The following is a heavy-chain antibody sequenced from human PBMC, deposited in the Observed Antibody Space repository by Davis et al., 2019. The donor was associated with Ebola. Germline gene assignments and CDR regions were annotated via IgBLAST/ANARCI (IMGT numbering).Heavy chain of an antibody. CDR1: GFTFSSYS. CDR3: ARALLWFGELLYYYYGMDV. CDR2: ISSSSSTI. J-gene: IGHJ6*04. D-gene: IGHD3-10*01. V-gene: IGHV3-48*02. Sequence: GGSLRLSCAASGFTFSSYSMNWVRQAPGKGLEWVSYISSSSSTIYYADSVKGRFTISRDNAKNSLYLQMNSLRDEDTAVYYCARALLWFGELLYYYYGMDVWGKGTTVTVSS.